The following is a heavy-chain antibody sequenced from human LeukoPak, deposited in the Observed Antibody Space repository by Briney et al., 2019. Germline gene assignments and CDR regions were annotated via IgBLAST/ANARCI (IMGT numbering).Heavy chain of an antibody. V-gene: IGHV1-18*01. D-gene: IGHD1-26*01. Sequence: ASVKVSCTASGYTFTSYGISWVRQAPGQGLEWMGWISAYNGNTNYAQKLQGRVTMTTDTSTSTAYMELRSLRSDDTAVYYCARDGSYYTYYYGMDVWGQGTTVTVSS. CDR1: GYTFTSYG. CDR2: ISAYNGNT. J-gene: IGHJ6*02. CDR3: ARDGSYYTYYYGMDV.